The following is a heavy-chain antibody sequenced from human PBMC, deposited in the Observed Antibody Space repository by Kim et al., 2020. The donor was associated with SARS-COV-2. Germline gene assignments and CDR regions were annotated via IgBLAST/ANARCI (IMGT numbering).Heavy chain of an antibody. CDR3: ARDLGYNWNYYYYYGMDV. J-gene: IGHJ6*02. CDR1: GGTISSYY. D-gene: IGHD1-20*01. V-gene: IGHV4-59*01. CDR2: IYYSGST. Sequence: SETLSLTCTVSGGTISSYYWSWIRQPPGKGLEWIGYIYYSGSTNYNPSRKSRVTISVDTSKNQFSLKLSSVTAADTAVYYCARDLGYNWNYYYYYGMDVWGQGTTVTVSS.